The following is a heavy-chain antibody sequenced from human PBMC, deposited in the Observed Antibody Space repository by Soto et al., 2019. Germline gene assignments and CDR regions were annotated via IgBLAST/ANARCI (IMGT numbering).Heavy chain of an antibody. Sequence: GGSLRLSCAASGFTFSSYGMHWVRQAPGKGLEWVALISYHGSNEYYADSVKGRFTISRDNSKNTLFLQMNSLRAEDTAVYYCAKSREGYGVPGDRDFWSGLVYYGMDVWGQGTTVTVSS. CDR2: ISYHGSNE. V-gene: IGHV3-30*18. D-gene: IGHD3-3*01. CDR1: GFTFSSYG. J-gene: IGHJ6*02. CDR3: AKSREGYGVPGDRDFWSGLVYYGMDV.